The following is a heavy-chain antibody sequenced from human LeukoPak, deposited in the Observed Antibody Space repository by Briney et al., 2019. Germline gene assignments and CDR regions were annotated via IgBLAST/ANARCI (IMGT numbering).Heavy chain of an antibody. CDR2: ISSSSSYL. V-gene: IGHV3-21*01. CDR3: ARGGDGYAFDI. D-gene: IGHD5-24*01. J-gene: IGHJ3*02. Sequence: GGSLRLSCAASGFTFTNYTMNWVRQAPGKGLEWVSSISSSSSYLYYADSVKGRFTISRDNAKSSLYLQMNSLRAEDTAVFYCARGGDGYAFDIWGQGTMVTVSS. CDR1: GFTFTNYT.